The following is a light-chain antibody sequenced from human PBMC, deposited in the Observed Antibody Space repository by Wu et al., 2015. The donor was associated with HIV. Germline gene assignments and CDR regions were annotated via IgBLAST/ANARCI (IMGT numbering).Light chain of an antibody. CDR3: QQSYSTLSWT. Sequence: DIQMTQSPSSLSASVGDRVIITCRASQSISRYLNWYQQKPGKAPKLLICSASSLQSGVPSRFSGSGSGTDFTLTISSLQPEDFATYYCQQSYSTLSWTFGQGTKVEIK. V-gene: IGKV1-39*01. CDR2: SAS. J-gene: IGKJ1*01. CDR1: QSISRY.